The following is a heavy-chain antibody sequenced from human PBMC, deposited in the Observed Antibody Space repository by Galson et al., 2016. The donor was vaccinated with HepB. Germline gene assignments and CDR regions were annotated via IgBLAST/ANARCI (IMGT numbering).Heavy chain of an antibody. V-gene: IGHV3-53*01. CDR2: IYSGGST. D-gene: IGHD3-16*01. CDR1: GFTVSNNY. J-gene: IGHJ4*02. CDR3: ARLDTDKVLTWGQQFH. Sequence: SLRLSCAASGFTVSNNYMRWVRQDPGKGLEWVSVIYSGGSTYYADSVKGRFTMTTDRATSTAYLEVGSLRSDDTAFYYCARLDTDKVLTWGQQFHWGQGTLVSVSS.